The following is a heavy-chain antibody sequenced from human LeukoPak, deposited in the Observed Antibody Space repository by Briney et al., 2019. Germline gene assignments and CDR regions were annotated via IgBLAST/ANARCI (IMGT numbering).Heavy chain of an antibody. CDR2: INSDGSST. Sequence: GGSLRLSCAASGFTFSSYWMHWVRQAPGKGLVWVSRINSDGSSTSYADSVKGRFTISRDNAKNTLYLQMNSLRAEDTAVYYCASSLGVAPHYFDYWGQGTLVTVSS. J-gene: IGHJ4*02. V-gene: IGHV3-74*01. CDR1: GFTFSSYW. CDR3: ASSLGVAPHYFDY. D-gene: IGHD3-3*01.